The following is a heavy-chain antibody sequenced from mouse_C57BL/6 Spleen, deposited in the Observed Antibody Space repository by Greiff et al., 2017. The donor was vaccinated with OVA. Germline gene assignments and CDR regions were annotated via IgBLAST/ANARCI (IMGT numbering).Heavy chain of an antibody. J-gene: IGHJ2*01. CDR3: ARDRTTVVERGYYCDY. D-gene: IGHD1-1*01. CDR1: GFTFSSYA. Sequence: EVHLVESGGGLVKPGGSLKLSCAASGFTFSSYAMSWVRQTPEQRLEWVATISDGGSYTYYPDNVQGRFTISRDNAKNNLFLQMSHLKSEDTAMYYCARDRTTVVERGYYCDYWGQGTTLTVSS. CDR2: ISDGGSYT. V-gene: IGHV5-4*01.